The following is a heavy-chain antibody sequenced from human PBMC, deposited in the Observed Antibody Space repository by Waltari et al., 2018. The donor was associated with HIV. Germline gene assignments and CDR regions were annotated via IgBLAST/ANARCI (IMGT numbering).Heavy chain of an antibody. CDR2: IRYDVSDT. D-gene: IGHD6-19*01. CDR1: EFTFRPYG. Sequence: QVQLVESGGGVVQPGGSRSLSCAASEFTFRPYGMHWVRQAPGKGLEWVASIRYDVSDTYYEESMKGRFTISRDNSKNTLYLQMNSLRSEDTAVYYCARSSGGGTSGWFRWGQGTLVTVSS. CDR3: ARSSGGGTSGWFR. V-gene: IGHV3-30*02. J-gene: IGHJ4*02.